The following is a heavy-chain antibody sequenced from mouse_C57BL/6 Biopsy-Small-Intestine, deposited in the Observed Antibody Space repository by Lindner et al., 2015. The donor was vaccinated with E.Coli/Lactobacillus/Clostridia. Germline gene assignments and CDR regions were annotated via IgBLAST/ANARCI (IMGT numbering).Heavy chain of an antibody. CDR3: AREPYYYGSSYLYYAMDY. D-gene: IGHD1-1*01. J-gene: IGHJ4*01. CDR1: GYAFSSSW. V-gene: IGHV1-82*01. CDR2: IYPGDGDT. Sequence: VQLQESGPELVKPGASVKTSCKASGYAFSSSWMNWVKQRPGKGLEWIGRIYPGDGDTNYNGKFKGKATLTADKSSSTAYMQLSSLTSEDSAVYFCAREPYYYGSSYLYYAMDYWGQGTSVTVSS.